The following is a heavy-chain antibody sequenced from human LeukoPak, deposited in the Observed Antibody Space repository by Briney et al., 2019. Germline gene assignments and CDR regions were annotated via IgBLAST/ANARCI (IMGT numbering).Heavy chain of an antibody. D-gene: IGHD2-21*01. Sequence: GGSLRLSCAASGFTVSSNYMSCVSQAPGKGLEWVSVIYSGGSTYYADSVKGRFTISRDNSKNTLYLQMNSLRAEDTAVYYCARAVPPVMTFDYWGQGTLVTVSS. CDR1: GFTVSSNY. CDR3: ARAVPPVMTFDY. CDR2: IYSGGST. J-gene: IGHJ4*02. V-gene: IGHV3-53*01.